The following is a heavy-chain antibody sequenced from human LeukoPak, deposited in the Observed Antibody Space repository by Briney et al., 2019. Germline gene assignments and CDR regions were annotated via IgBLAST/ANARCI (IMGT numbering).Heavy chain of an antibody. D-gene: IGHD2-2*01. CDR2: INAGNGNT. J-gene: IGHJ4*02. V-gene: IGHV1-3*01. CDR1: GYTFTSYA. Sequence: ASVKVSCKASGYTFTSYAMHWVRQAPGQRPEWMGWINAGNGNTKYSQKFQGRVTITRDTSASTAYMELSSLRPEDTAVYYCARVQSAYCSSSSSCYGGYFDYWGQGTLVTVSS. CDR3: ARVQSAYCSSSSSCYGGYFDY.